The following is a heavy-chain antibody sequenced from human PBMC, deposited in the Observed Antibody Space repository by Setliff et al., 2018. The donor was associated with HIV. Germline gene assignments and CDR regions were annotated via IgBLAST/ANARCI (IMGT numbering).Heavy chain of an antibody. CDR3: ARQTATGTSATFDS. D-gene: IGHD2-21*02. J-gene: IGHJ4*02. CDR2: THASGTT. V-gene: IGHV4-30-4*08. CDR1: GGSISSGDYY. Sequence: SETLSLTCTVSGGSISSGDYYWSWIRQPPGEGLEWIGRTHASGTTQCEPSLKNRCSMSIDTSKNQFSLKLSSVTAADTAAYYCARQTATGTSATFDSWGQGSLVTVSS.